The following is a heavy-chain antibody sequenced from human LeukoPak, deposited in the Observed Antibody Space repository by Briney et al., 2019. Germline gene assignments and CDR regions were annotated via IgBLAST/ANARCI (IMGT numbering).Heavy chain of an antibody. CDR3: ARDRLGGDLTGESLY. CDR1: GYPFDNFG. J-gene: IGHJ4*02. CDR2: INAYNGNT. D-gene: IGHD4-17*01. Sequence: ASVKVSCKASGYPFDNFGLTWVRQAPGQGLEWTGWINAYNGNTHYAQKFRGRLTMTTDTSTTTAYLELRSLKSDDTAVYYCARDRLGGDLTGESLYWGQGTLVTVSS. V-gene: IGHV1-18*01.